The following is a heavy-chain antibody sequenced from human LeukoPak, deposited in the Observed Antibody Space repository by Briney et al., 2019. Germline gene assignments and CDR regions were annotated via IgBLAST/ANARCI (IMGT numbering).Heavy chain of an antibody. J-gene: IGHJ4*02. CDR1: GFTFSSYA. V-gene: IGHV3-23*01. D-gene: IGHD6-19*01. CDR2: ISSSGGTT. Sequence: SEGSLRLSCAASGFTFSSYAMNWVRQAPGKGLEWVSVISSSGGTTYYSDSVKGRFIISRDNSKNTLYLQMNSLRAEDTAVYYCAKAGIAVPATPEYCGQGTQVTVSS. CDR3: AKAGIAVPATPEY.